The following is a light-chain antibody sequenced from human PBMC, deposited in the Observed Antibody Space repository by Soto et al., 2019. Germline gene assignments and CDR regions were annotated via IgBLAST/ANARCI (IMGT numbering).Light chain of an antibody. CDR2: DTS. J-gene: IGKJ5*01. V-gene: IGKV3-11*01. CDR3: QQRSNWIT. Sequence: ETVITQSPSTLSVSPGESATLSCRASESVGNYLAWYQQRPDQAPRLIIYDTSTRATGIPARFSGSGSGTDFTLTISSLEPEDFAVYYCQQRSNWITFGQGTRLEI. CDR1: ESVGNY.